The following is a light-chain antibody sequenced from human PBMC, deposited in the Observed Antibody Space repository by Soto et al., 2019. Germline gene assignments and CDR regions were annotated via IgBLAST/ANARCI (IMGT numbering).Light chain of an antibody. Sequence: DLQMTQSPSSLSASVGDRVTITCRASQSISSYLNWYQQKPGKAPKLLIYAASSLQSGVPSRFSGSGSGTDFTLPISSLQPEDFATYYCQQSYSTPLTFGPGTKVDIK. V-gene: IGKV1-39*01. CDR3: QQSYSTPLT. CDR1: QSISSY. J-gene: IGKJ3*01. CDR2: AAS.